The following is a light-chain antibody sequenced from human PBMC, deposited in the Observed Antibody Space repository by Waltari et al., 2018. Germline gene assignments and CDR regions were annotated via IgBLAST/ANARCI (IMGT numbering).Light chain of an antibody. CDR1: QGNSSN. Sequence: IQLTQSPSPLPGSLRHRVTSTCPARQGNSSNLAWYQQKPGKAPELLIFAASTLQSGVPSRFSGSGSGTDFTLTISSLQPEDFATYYCQQLSIYPYTFGQGTKLEIE. V-gene: IGKV1-9*01. CDR3: QQLSIYPYT. J-gene: IGKJ2*01. CDR2: AAS.